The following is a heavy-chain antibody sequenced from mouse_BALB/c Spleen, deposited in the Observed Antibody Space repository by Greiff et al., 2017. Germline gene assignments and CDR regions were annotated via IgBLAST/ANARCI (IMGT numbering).Heavy chain of an antibody. CDR1: GFSLSRYS. Sequence: QVQLKESGPGLVAPSQSLSITCTVSGFSLSRYSVHWVRQPPGKGLEWLGLIWGGGSTDYNSALKSRLSISTDNSKSQVFLKRNSLQTDDTAMYYGAGRAYYDSSYYDDAMDYWGQGTSVTVSS. CDR2: IWGGGST. D-gene: IGHD1-1*01. CDR3: AGRAYYDSSYYDDAMDY. V-gene: IGHV2-6-4*01. J-gene: IGHJ4*01.